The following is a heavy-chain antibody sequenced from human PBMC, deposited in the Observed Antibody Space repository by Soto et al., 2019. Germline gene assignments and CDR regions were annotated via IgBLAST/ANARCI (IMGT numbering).Heavy chain of an antibody. CDR2: INHSGST. J-gene: IGHJ4*02. D-gene: IGHD6-19*01. CDR3: ARHGSGWHNFDY. V-gene: IGHV4-34*01. Sequence: SETLSLTCAVYGGSFSGYYWSWIRQPPGNGLEWIGEINHSGSTNYNPSLKSRVTISVDTSKNQFSLKLSSVTAADTAVYYCARHGSGWHNFDYWGQGTLVTVSS. CDR1: GGSFSGYY.